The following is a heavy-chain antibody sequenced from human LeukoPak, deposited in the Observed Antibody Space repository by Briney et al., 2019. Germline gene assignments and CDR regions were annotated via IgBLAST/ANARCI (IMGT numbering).Heavy chain of an antibody. J-gene: IGHJ6*02. V-gene: IGHV4-39*07. CDR3: ARLGYSYGSYYYGMDV. CDR2: IYYSGST. D-gene: IGHD5-18*01. Sequence: SETLSLTCTVSGGCISSSSYYWGWIRRPPGKGLEGIGSIYYSGSTYYNPSLKSRVTISVDTSKNQFSLELSSVTAADTAVYYCARLGYSYGSYYYGMDVWGQGTTVTVSS. CDR1: GGCISSSSYY.